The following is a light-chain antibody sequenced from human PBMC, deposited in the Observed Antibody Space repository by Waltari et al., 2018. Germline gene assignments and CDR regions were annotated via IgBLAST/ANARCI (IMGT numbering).Light chain of an antibody. CDR3: QRYVRLPVT. V-gene: IGKV3-20*01. Sequence: EIVLTQSPGTLALSPGERATLSCRASQSVGRALAWYQQKPGQAPRLLIYDTSTRATGISDKFRGSGSGTDFSLTISRVEPEDFAVYFCQRYVRLPVTFGQGTKVEVK. CDR1: QSVGRA. J-gene: IGKJ1*01. CDR2: DTS.